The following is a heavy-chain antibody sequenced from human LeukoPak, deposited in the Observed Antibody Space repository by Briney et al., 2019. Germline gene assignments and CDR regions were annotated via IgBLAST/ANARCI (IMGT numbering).Heavy chain of an antibody. CDR3: AKGFYYDSSGTSDY. V-gene: IGHV3-23*01. CDR1: GFTFSSYA. J-gene: IGHJ4*02. D-gene: IGHD3-22*01. Sequence: GGSLRLSCAASGFTFSSYAMSWVRQAPGKGLEWVSAISGSGGSTYYADSVKGRFTISRDNSKNTLYLQMNSLRAEDTAVYYCAKGFYYDSSGTSDYWGQGTLVTASS. CDR2: ISGSGGST.